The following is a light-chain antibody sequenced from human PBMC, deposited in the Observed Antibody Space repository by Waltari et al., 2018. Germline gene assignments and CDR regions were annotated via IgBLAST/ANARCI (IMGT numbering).Light chain of an antibody. CDR1: QSVSSSY. V-gene: IGKV3-20*01. J-gene: IGKJ1*01. CDR2: GAS. Sequence: ELALTQSPGTLSLSPGERATLSCRASQSVSSSYFAGYQQKPGQAPRLLSDGASSRDTGSPGRCSGSGSGTDFTLTISRLEPEDFAVYYCQQYGTAPWTFGQGTKVEIK. CDR3: QQYGTAPWT.